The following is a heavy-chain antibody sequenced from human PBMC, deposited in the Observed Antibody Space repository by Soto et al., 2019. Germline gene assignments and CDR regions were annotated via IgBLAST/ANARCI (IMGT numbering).Heavy chain of an antibody. CDR2: FRSGGGT. CDR3: VRQGIGVLHGLVDV. Sequence: QKSGPGLVKPSETLSLTCTVSGDSISSYNLAWIRQPPGKGLEWIGYFRSGGGTSYNPSLKRRAATPAAPSMNQVSLSLSSVTAADTAVYYCVRQGIGVLHGLVDVWGQGTTVTVSS. V-gene: IGHV4-59*08. CDR1: GDSISSYN. D-gene: IGHD3-10*01. J-gene: IGHJ6*02.